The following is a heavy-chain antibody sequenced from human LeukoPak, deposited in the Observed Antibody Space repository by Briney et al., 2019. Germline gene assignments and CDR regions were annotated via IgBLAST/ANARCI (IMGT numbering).Heavy chain of an antibody. Sequence: ASVKVSCKASGYTFTSYGISWVRQAPGQRLEWMGWINAGNGNTKYSQKFQGRVTITRDTSASTAYMELSSLRSEDTAVYYCARDLGYELANWFDPWGQGTLVTVSS. CDR3: ARDLGYELANWFDP. CDR2: INAGNGNT. CDR1: GYTFTSYG. J-gene: IGHJ5*02. V-gene: IGHV1-3*01. D-gene: IGHD5-18*01.